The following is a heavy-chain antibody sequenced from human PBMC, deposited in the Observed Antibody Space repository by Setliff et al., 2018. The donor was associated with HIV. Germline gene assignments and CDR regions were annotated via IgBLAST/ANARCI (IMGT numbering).Heavy chain of an antibody. CDR3: ARDHCSSSGCYEYCYYGMDV. CDR1: GYTFTGYY. CDR2: INPNSGGT. V-gene: IGHV1-2*02. J-gene: IGHJ6*02. Sequence: ASVKVSCKASGYTFTGYYMHWVRQAPGQGLEWMGWINPNSGGTTYAQKSQGRVTMTRDTSISTAYMEVSRLRSDDTAVYYCARDHCSSSGCYEYCYYGMDVWGQGTTVTVSS. D-gene: IGHD2-2*01.